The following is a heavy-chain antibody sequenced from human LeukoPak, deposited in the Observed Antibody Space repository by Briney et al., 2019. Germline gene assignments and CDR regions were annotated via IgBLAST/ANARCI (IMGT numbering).Heavy chain of an antibody. D-gene: IGHD2-21*02. CDR1: GGSFSGYY. CDR3: AREGCGGDCLDY. J-gene: IGHJ4*02. CDR2: INHSGST. V-gene: IGHV4-34*01. Sequence: SETLSLTCAVYGGSFSGYYWSWIRQPPGKGLEWIGEINHSGSTNYNPSLKSRVTISVDKSKNQFSLKLSSVTAADTAVYYCAREGCGGDCLDYWGQGTLVTVSS.